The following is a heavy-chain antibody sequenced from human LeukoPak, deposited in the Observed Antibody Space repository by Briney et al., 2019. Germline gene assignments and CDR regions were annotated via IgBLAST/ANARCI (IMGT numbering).Heavy chain of an antibody. D-gene: IGHD2-21*02. CDR3: ARVSDCGGDCYSDY. CDR2: IYYRGST. CDR1: GGSISSGGYY. V-gene: IGHV4-31*03. J-gene: IGHJ4*02. Sequence: SETLSLTCTVSGGSISSGGYYWRWSRQHPGKGLEWIVYIYYRGSTYYNPSLKSRVTISVNTAKNHFSLKLSSVTAADTAVYYCARVSDCGGDCYSDYWGQGTLVTVSS.